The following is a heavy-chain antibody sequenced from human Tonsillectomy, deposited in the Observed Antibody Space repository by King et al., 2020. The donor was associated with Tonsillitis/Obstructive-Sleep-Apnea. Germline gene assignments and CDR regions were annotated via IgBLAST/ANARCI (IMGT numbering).Heavy chain of an antibody. V-gene: IGHV4-59*01. CDR3: ASVAQNDYLDAFDI. CDR1: GGSISSYY. J-gene: IGHJ3*02. CDR2: IYYSGST. D-gene: IGHD4-11*01. Sequence: VQLQESGPGLVKPSETLSLTCTVSGGSISSYYWSWIRQPPGKGLEWIGYIYYSGSTNYNPSLKSRVTISVDTSKNMFSLKLSSVTAADTAVYYCASVAQNDYLDAFDIWGQGTMVTVSS.